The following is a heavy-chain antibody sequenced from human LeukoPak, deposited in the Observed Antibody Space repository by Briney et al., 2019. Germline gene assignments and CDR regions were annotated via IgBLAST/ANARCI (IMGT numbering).Heavy chain of an antibody. CDR3: ASYTPSSDYDFWSGYYTGSLSGDYMDV. Sequence: GGSLRLSCAASGFTFSSYSMNWVRQAPGKGLEWVSSISSSSSYIYYADSVKGRFAISRDNAKNSLYLQMNSLRAEDTAVYYCASYTPSSDYDFWSGYYTGSLSGDYMDVWGKGTTVTVSS. J-gene: IGHJ6*03. V-gene: IGHV3-21*01. D-gene: IGHD3-3*01. CDR2: ISSSSSYI. CDR1: GFTFSSYS.